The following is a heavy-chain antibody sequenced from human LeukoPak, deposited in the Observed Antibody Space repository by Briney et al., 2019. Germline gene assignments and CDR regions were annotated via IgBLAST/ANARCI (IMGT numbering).Heavy chain of an antibody. CDR3: AKSLDYGGNRARLDF. Sequence: GGSLRLSCAASGFTFSSYAMSWVRQAPGKGLEWVSAISGSGGSTYYADSVKGRFTISRDNSKNTLYLQMNSLRAEDTAVYYCAKSLDYGGNRARLDFWGQGTLVTVSS. CDR1: GFTFSSYA. CDR2: ISGSGGST. J-gene: IGHJ4*02. V-gene: IGHV3-23*01. D-gene: IGHD4-23*01.